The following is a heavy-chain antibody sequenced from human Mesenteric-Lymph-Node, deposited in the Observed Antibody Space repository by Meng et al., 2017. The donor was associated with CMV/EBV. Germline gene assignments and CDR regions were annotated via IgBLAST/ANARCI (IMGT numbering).Heavy chain of an antibody. Sequence: QVQLVQSRDAVGKPGASVIVSCKASGYTFTDFYIHWVRQAPGQGLEWMGRINPNSGVSNSAQNFQGRVTMTRDTSISTAYMELGRLTSDDTAVYYCARDNVNPEGFDPWGQGTLVTVSS. CDR2: INPNSGVS. V-gene: IGHV1-2*06. D-gene: IGHD2/OR15-2a*01. J-gene: IGHJ5*02. CDR1: GYTFTDFY. CDR3: ARDNVNPEGFDP.